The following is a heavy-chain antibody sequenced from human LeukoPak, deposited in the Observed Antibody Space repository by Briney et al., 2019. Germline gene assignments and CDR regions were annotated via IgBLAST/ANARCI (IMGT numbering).Heavy chain of an antibody. D-gene: IGHD2-21*01. CDR3: AKGGSTYSYSCDY. Sequence: GGSLRLSCAASGFTFSSYGMHWVRQAPGKGLEWVAFIRYDGSNKYYADSVKGRFTISRDNSKNTLYLQMNSLRDEDTAVYFCAKGGSTYSYSCDYWGQGTLVTVSS. CDR1: GFTFSSYG. V-gene: IGHV3-30*02. CDR2: IRYDGSNK. J-gene: IGHJ4*02.